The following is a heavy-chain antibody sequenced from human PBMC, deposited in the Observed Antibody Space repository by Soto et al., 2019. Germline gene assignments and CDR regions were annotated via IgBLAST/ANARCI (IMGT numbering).Heavy chain of an antibody. CDR2: INNGGNII. J-gene: IGHJ5*02. Sequence: EVQLVESGGDLVQRGGSLRLSCAASGFTFSSYEMNWVRQAPGKGLEWVSYINNGGNIIYYADSVKGRFTISRDNAKNSLYLQMNSLRAEDTAVYYCARDPRYNWNEDWGQGTLVTVSS. V-gene: IGHV3-48*03. CDR3: ARDPRYNWNED. CDR1: GFTFSSYE.